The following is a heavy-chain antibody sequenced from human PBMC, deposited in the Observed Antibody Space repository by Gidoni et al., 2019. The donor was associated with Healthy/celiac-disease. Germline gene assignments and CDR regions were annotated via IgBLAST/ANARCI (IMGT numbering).Heavy chain of an antibody. Sequence: QLQLQESGPGLVKPSETLSLTCTVSGGSTSSSDYYWGWVRQPPGKGLEWIGTIYYRGDTYYNPSLKSRVTISVDMSRNQFSLWLTSVTAADTAMYYCARDVRYSSSWSHFDYWGQGILVTVSS. CDR2: IYYRGDT. CDR3: ARDVRYSSSWSHFDY. J-gene: IGHJ4*02. D-gene: IGHD6-13*01. CDR1: GGSTSSSDYY. V-gene: IGHV4-39*07.